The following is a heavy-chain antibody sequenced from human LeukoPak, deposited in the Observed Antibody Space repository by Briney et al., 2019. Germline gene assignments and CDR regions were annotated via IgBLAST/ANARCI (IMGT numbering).Heavy chain of an antibody. V-gene: IGHV4-31*03. CDR2: IYYSGST. CDR1: GGSISSGGYY. J-gene: IGHJ6*02. D-gene: IGHD3-22*01. CDR3: ARETYYYDSSGYYLPYYYYGMDV. Sequence: SETLSLTCTVSGGSISSGGYYWSWIRQHPGKGLEWIGYIYYSGSTYCNPSLKSRVTISVDTSKNQFSLKLSSVTAADTAVYYCARETYYYDSSGYYLPYYYYGMDVWGQGTTVTVSS.